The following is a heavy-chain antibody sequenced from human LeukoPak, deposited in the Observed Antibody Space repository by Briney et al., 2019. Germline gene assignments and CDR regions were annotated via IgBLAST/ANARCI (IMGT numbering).Heavy chain of an antibody. CDR2: ISAYNGNT. D-gene: IGHD5-12*01. V-gene: IGHV1-18*01. J-gene: IGHJ5*02. CDR3: ARVVGYGYDGGDWFDP. Sequence: ASVKVSCKASGYTFTSYGISWVRQAPGQGLEWMGWISAYNGNTNYAQKLQGRVTMTTDTSTSTAYMELSSMRSDDTAVYYCARVVGYGYDGGDWFDPWGQGTLVTVSS. CDR1: GYTFTSYG.